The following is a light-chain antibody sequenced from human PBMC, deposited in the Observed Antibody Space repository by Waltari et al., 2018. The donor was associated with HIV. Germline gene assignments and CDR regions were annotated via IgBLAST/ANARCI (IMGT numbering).Light chain of an antibody. Sequence: DIVMTQSPLSLAVTPGESASISCRSSQSLRHGDGFDYLDWYWQKPGQSPQLLIYLGSNRASGVPDRFRGSGSGADFSLEISKVEAEDVGLYFCMQTLQTPLTFGGGTKVEIK. CDR2: LGS. CDR1: QSLRHGDGFDY. CDR3: MQTLQTPLT. J-gene: IGKJ4*01. V-gene: IGKV2-28*01.